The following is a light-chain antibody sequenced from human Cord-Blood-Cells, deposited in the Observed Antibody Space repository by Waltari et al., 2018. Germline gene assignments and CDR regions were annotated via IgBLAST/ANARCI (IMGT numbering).Light chain of an antibody. J-gene: IGKJ2*01. CDR2: EVS. V-gene: IGKV2D-29*02. Sequence: DIVMTQTPLSLSVTPGQPASISCKSSQSLLHSDGKTYLYWYLQKPGQSPQLLIYEVSNRCSGVPDRFSGSGSGTDFTLKISRVEAEDVGVYYRMQSIQPYTFGQGTKLEIK. CDR3: MQSIQPYT. CDR1: QSLLHSDGKTY.